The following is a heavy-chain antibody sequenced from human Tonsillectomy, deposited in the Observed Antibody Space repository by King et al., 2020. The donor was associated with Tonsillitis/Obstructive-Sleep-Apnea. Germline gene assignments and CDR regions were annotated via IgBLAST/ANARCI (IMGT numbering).Heavy chain of an antibody. CDR2: IYYSGST. CDR3: ARGGNSSGLQRFDY. D-gene: IGHD6-19*01. Sequence: VQLQESGPGLVKPSESLSLTCTVSGGSISSYYWSWIRQPPGKGLEWIGYIYYSGSTSYNPSLKSRVTISVETSKNQFSLKLSSVTAADTAVYNCARGGNSSGLQRFDYWGQGTLVTVSS. V-gene: IGHV4-59*08. CDR1: GGSISSYY. J-gene: IGHJ4*02.